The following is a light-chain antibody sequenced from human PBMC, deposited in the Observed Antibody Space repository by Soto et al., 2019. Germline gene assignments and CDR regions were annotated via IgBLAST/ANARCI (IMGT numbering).Light chain of an antibody. CDR2: YNN. V-gene: IGLV1-44*01. J-gene: IGLJ3*02. CDR3: AVWDDSLNGFWV. Sequence: QSVLTQPPSASGTPGQRVTISCSGGSSNIGTNTVNWYQQLPGTAPKLLIYYNNQRPSGVPDRFSGSKSGTSGSLAISGLQSEDEGDYYCAVWDDSLNGFWVFGGGTKLTVL. CDR1: SSNIGTNT.